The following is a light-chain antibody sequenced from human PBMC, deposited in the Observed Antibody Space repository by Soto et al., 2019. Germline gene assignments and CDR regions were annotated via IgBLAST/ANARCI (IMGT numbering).Light chain of an antibody. J-gene: IGLJ2*01. CDR2: LEGSGSY. CDR3: ETWNSNTRV. Sequence: QPVLTQSSSASASLGSSVKLTCTLSSGHSSYIIAWHQQQPGKAPRYLMKLEGSGSYNKGSGVPDRFSGSSSGADRYLTISTLQSEDGADYYCETWNSNTRVLGGGTKLTVL. CDR1: SGHSSYI. V-gene: IGLV4-60*03.